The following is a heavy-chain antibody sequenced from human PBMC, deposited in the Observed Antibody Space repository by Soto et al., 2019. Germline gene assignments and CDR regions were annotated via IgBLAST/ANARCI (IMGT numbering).Heavy chain of an antibody. D-gene: IGHD6-19*01. J-gene: IGHJ3*02. CDR2: IYYSGST. CDR3: ARHSSSGWPLDAFDI. V-gene: IGHV4-59*08. CDR1: GGSISSYY. Sequence: QVQLQESGPGLVKPSETLSLTCTVSGGSISSYYWSWIRQPPGKGLEWIGYIYYSGSTNYNPSLKSRVPISGDTSKNQFSLKLSSVTAADTAVYYCARHSSSGWPLDAFDIWGQGTMVTVSS.